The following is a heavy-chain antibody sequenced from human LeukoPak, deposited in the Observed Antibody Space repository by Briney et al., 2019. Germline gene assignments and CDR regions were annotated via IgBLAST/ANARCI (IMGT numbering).Heavy chain of an antibody. Sequence: PGGSLRLSCAASGFTFSSYAMSWVRQAPGKGLEWVSAISGSGGSTYYADSVKGRFTISRDNSKNTLYLQMNSLRAEDTAVYYCAKGGVLLWFGELSTYYFDYWGQGTLVTVSS. J-gene: IGHJ4*02. CDR1: GFTFSSYA. D-gene: IGHD3-10*01. V-gene: IGHV3-23*01. CDR3: AKGGVLLWFGELSTYYFDY. CDR2: ISGSGGST.